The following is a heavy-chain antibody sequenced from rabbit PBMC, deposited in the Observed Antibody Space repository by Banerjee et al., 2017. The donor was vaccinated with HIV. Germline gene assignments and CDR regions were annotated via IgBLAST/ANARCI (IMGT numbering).Heavy chain of an antibody. CDR1: GFSFSSNYY. J-gene: IGHJ3*01. CDR2: IYAGSSGST. D-gene: IGHD1-1*01. CDR3: ARDRRYASSSRLDL. Sequence: QSLEESGGDLVKPGASLTLTCTASGFSFSSNYYMCWVRQAPGKGLEWIACIYAGSSGSTYYASWAKGRFTISKTSSTTVTLQMTSLTAADTATYFCARDRRYASSSRLDLWGPGTLVTVS. V-gene: IGHV1S40*01.